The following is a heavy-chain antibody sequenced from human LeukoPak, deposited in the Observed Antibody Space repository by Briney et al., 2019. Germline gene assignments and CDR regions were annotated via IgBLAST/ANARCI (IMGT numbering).Heavy chain of an antibody. CDR1: GFTFSDYY. D-gene: IGHD6-13*01. CDR2: ISSSGSTI. CDR3: ARGEDSSWYTPPFDY. J-gene: IGHJ4*02. Sequence: PGGSLRLSCAASGFTFSDYYMSWIRQARGKGLEWVSYISSSGSTIYYADSVKGRFTISRDNAKNSLYLQMNSLRAEDTAVYYCARGEDSSWYTPPFDYWGQGTLVTVSS. V-gene: IGHV3-11*04.